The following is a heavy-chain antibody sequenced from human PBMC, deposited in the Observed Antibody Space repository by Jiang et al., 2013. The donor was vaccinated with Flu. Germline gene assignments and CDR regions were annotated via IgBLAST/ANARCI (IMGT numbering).Heavy chain of an antibody. Sequence: LLKPSETLSLTCTVSGGSISSSSYYWGWIRQPPGKGLEWIGSIYYSGSTYYNPSLKSRVTISVDTSKNQFSLKLSSVTAADTAVYYCARHLKKFSSSWPGLDYWGQGTLVTVSS. V-gene: IGHV4-39*01. J-gene: IGHJ4*02. D-gene: IGHD6-13*01. CDR1: GGSISSSSYY. CDR3: ARHLKKFSSSWPGLDY. CDR2: IYYSGST.